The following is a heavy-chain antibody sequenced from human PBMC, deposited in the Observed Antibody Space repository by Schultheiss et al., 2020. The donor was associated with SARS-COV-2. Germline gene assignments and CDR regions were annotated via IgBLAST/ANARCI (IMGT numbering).Heavy chain of an antibody. D-gene: IGHD1-14*01. CDR2: IGTAGDT. J-gene: IGHJ5*02. V-gene: IGHV3-13*01. CDR1: GFTFSSYD. Sequence: GGSLRLSCAASGFTFSSYDMHWVRQATGKGLEWVSAIGTAGDTYYPGSVKGRFTISRENAKNSLYLQMNSLRAGDTAVYYCARAGPQPDAPFDPWGQGTLVTVSS. CDR3: ARAGPQPDAPFDP.